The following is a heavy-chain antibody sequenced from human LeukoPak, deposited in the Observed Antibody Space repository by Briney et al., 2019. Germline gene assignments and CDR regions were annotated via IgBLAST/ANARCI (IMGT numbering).Heavy chain of an antibody. V-gene: IGHV3-11*04. J-gene: IGHJ4*02. Sequence: GGSLRLSCAASGFTFSDYYMSWIRQARGKGLEWVSYISSSGSTIYYADSVKGRFTISRDNAKNSLYLQMNSLRAEDTAVNYCARGLGYCSGGSCRHPFDYWGQGTLVTVSS. CDR2: ISSSGSTI. CDR3: ARGLGYCSGGSCRHPFDY. D-gene: IGHD2-15*01. CDR1: GFTFSDYY.